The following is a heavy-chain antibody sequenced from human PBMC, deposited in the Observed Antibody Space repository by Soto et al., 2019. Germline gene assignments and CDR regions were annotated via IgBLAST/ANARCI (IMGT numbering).Heavy chain of an antibody. CDR1: GFTFSSYG. Sequence: QVQLVESGGGVVQPGRSLRLSCAASGFTFSSYGMHWVHQAPGKGLEWVAIIWYDGSNQYYADSVKGRFTISRDNSKNTLYLQMNSLRAEDTAVYYCARDKVVVAAVFDYWGQGTLVTVSS. CDR3: ARDKVVVAAVFDY. CDR2: IWYDGSNQ. J-gene: IGHJ4*02. D-gene: IGHD2-15*01. V-gene: IGHV3-33*01.